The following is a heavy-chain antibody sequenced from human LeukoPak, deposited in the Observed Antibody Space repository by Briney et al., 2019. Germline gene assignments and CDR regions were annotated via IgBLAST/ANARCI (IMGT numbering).Heavy chain of an antibody. CDR2: INPNNGGT. Sequence: GASVKVSCKASGYTFTGYYMHWVRQAPGQGLEWMGWINPNNGGTNYAQKFQGRVTMTRDTSISTAYMELSRLTSDDTAVYYCARGNFYDNKGYSPELRYWGQGTLVTVSS. D-gene: IGHD3-10*01. J-gene: IGHJ4*02. V-gene: IGHV1-2*02. CDR1: GYTFTGYY. CDR3: ARGNFYDNKGYSPELRY.